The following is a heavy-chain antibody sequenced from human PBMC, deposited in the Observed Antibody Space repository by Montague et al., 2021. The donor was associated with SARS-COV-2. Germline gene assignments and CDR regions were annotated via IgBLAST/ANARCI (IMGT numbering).Heavy chain of an antibody. CDR2: ISSSGSTI. D-gene: IGHD6-19*01. J-gene: IGHJ4*02. Sequence: SLRLSCAASGFTFNSYEMNWVRQAPGKGLEWVSYISSSGSTIYYADSVKGRFTISRDNAKNSLYLQMNSLRAEDTAVYYCARDSLFRSGYSSGWPDYWGQGTLVTVSS. V-gene: IGHV3-48*03. CDR1: GFTFNSYE. CDR3: ARDSLFRSGYSSGWPDY.